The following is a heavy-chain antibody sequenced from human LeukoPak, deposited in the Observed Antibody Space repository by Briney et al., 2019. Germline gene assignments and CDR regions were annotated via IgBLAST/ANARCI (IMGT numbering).Heavy chain of an antibody. CDR3: ARRRPYGSGSRNFDY. D-gene: IGHD3-10*01. CDR2: INRSGST. V-gene: IGHV4-34*01. CDR1: GGSFSGYY. Sequence: SETLSLTCAVYGGSFSGYYWSWIRQPPGKGLEWSGEINRSGSTNYNPSLKSRVTISVDTSKNQFSLKLSSVTAADTAVYYCARRRPYGSGSRNFDYWGQGTLVTVSS. J-gene: IGHJ4*02.